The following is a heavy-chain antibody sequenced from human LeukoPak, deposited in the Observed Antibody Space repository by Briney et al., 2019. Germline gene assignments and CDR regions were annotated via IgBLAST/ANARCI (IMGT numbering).Heavy chain of an antibody. CDR1: GGSISSSSYY. CDR2: IYYSGST. V-gene: IGHV4-39*07. D-gene: IGHD6-19*01. J-gene: IGHJ5*02. Sequence: PSETLSLTCTVSGGSISSSSYYWGWIRQPPGKGLEWIGSIYYSGSTYYNPSLKSRVTISVDTSKNQFSLKLSSVTAADTAVYYCARAYSSGWYGEWFDPWGQGTLVTVSS. CDR3: ARAYSSGWYGEWFDP.